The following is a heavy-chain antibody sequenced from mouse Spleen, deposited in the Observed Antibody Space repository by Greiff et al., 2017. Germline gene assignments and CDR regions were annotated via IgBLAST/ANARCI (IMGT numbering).Heavy chain of an antibody. Sequence: VKLQQSGAELARPGASVKMSCKASGYTFTSYTMHWVKQRPGQGLEWIGYINPSSGYTNYNQKFKDKATLTADKSSSTAYMQLSSLTSEDSAVYYCARFPITTVVEDAMDYWGQGTSVTVSS. CDR2: INPSSGYT. D-gene: IGHD1-1*01. V-gene: IGHV1-4*01. CDR3: ARFPITTVVEDAMDY. J-gene: IGHJ4*01. CDR1: GYTFTSYT.